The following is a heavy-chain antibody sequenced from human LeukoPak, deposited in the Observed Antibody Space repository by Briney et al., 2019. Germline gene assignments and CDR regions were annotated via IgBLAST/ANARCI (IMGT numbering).Heavy chain of an antibody. V-gene: IGHV1-18*01. Sequence: ASVKVSCKASGYIFKSYGVNWVRQAPGQGLEWVGWISGFNGETDYAQRFEGRVTMTRDTSTNTAYMELRSLRSEDTAVYYCARSGILVTGVRMDVWGKGTTVIVSS. CDR2: ISGFNGET. CDR1: GYIFKSYG. D-gene: IGHD4-23*01. CDR3: ARSGILVTGVRMDV. J-gene: IGHJ6*04.